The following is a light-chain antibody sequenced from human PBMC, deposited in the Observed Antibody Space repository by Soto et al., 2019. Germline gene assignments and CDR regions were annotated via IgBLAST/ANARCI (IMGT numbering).Light chain of an antibody. CDR1: QSISSW. Sequence: DIQMTQSPSTLSASVGDRFTITCRASQSISSWLAWYQQKPGKAPKLLIYDASSLESGVPSRFSGSGSGTDFTLTISSLQPEDFATYYCQQSYSTPRTFGQGTKVDIK. CDR2: DAS. V-gene: IGKV1-39*01. CDR3: QQSYSTPRT. J-gene: IGKJ1*01.